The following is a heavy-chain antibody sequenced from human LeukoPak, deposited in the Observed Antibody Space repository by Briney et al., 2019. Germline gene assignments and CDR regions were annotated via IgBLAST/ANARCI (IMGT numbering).Heavy chain of an antibody. V-gene: IGHV3-23*01. CDR2: ISGSGGST. CDR3: AKEGCGCDCYSGWYYYYGMDV. D-gene: IGHD2-21*02. CDR1: GFTFSSYA. J-gene: IGHJ6*02. Sequence: PGGSLRLSCAASGFTFSSYAMSWVRQAPGKGLEWVSAISGSGGSTYYADSVKGRFTISRDNSKNPLYLQMNSLRAEDTAVYYCAKEGCGCDCYSGWYYYYGMDVWGQGTTVTVSS.